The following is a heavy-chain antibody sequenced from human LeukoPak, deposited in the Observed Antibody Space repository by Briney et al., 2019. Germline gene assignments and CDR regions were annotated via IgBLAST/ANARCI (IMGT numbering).Heavy chain of an antibody. J-gene: IGHJ5*02. V-gene: IGHV2-5*01. D-gene: IGHD3-10*01. Sequence: SGPTLVKPTQTLTLTCTFSGFSLSTSGVGVGWIRQPPGKALEWLALIYWNDDKRYSPSLKSRLTITKDTSKNQVVLTMTNMDPVDTATYYCARRGGTYGVGIVRDLNWFDPWGQGTLVTVSS. CDR1: GFSLSTSGVG. CDR2: IYWNDDK. CDR3: ARRGGTYGVGIVRDLNWFDP.